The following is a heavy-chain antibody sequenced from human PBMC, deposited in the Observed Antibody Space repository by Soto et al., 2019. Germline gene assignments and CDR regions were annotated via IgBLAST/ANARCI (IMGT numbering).Heavy chain of an antibody. V-gene: IGHV1-69*12. CDR1: GGTFSSYA. D-gene: IGHD3-22*01. CDR2: IIPIFGTA. Sequence: QVQLVQSGAEVKKPGSSVKVSCKASGGTFSSYAISWVRQAPGQGLEWMGGIIPIFGTANYAQKFQGRVTITADESTSTAYMELSSLRSEDTAVYYCARDGYYYDSSGYYYYFDYWGQATLVTVSS. CDR3: ARDGYYYDSSGYYYYFDY. J-gene: IGHJ4*02.